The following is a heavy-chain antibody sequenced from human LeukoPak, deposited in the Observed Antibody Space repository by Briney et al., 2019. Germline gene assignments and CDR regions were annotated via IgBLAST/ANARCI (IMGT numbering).Heavy chain of an antibody. CDR2: ISGSLSTI. D-gene: IGHD3-10*01. J-gene: IGHJ3*02. CDR1: GFTFSNFA. V-gene: IGHV3-23*01. CDR3: AKDQSGSRTYFDNGALDI. Sequence: GGSLRLSCVASGFTFSNFAMSWVRQAPGKGLEWVSAISGSLSTIYYADSVKGRFTISRDNSKNTLFLQMNSLRAEDTAIYYCAKDQSGSRTYFDNGALDIWGQGTMVTVSS.